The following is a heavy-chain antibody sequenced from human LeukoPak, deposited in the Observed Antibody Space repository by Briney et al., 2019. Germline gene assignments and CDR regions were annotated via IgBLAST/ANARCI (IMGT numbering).Heavy chain of an antibody. CDR2: INHSGST. Sequence: PSETLSLTCAVYGGSFSGYYWSWIRQPPGKGLEWIGEINHSGSTNYDPSLKSRVTISLHTSKHQFSLKLSSVTAADTAVYYCARGGRRNYGDYEVWLDPWGQGTLVTVSS. CDR3: ARGGRRNYGDYEVWLDP. D-gene: IGHD4-17*01. V-gene: IGHV4-34*01. J-gene: IGHJ5*02. CDR1: GGSFSGYY.